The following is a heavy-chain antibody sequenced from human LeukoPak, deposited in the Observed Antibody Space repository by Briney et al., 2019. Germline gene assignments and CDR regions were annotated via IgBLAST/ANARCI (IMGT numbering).Heavy chain of an antibody. CDR1: GFTFSSYG. CDR2: ISYDGSNK. D-gene: IGHD6-13*01. CDR3: AKSLAVGSWYIYFDY. Sequence: GGSLRLSCAASGFTFSSYGMHWVRQAPGKGLEWVAVISYDGSNKYYADSVKGRFTISRDNSKNTLYLQMSSLRAEDTAVYYCAKSLAVGSWYIYFDYWGQGALVTVSS. J-gene: IGHJ4*02. V-gene: IGHV3-30*18.